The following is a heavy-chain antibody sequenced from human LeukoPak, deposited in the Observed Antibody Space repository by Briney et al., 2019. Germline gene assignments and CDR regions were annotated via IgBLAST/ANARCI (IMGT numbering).Heavy chain of an antibody. CDR2: IYYSGST. CDR1: GGSISSYY. Sequence: PSETLSLTCTVSGGSISSYYWSWLRQPPGKGLEWIGYIYYSGSTNYNPSLKSRVTISVDTSKNQFSLKLSSVTAADTAVYYCARHTPLGYCSGGSCPGAHDAFDIWGQGTMVTVSS. V-gene: IGHV4-59*08. J-gene: IGHJ3*02. D-gene: IGHD2-15*01. CDR3: ARHTPLGYCSGGSCPGAHDAFDI.